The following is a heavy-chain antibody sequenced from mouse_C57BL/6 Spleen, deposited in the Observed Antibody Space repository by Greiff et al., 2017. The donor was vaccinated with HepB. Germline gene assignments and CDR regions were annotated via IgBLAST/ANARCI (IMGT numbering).Heavy chain of an antibody. CDR1: GYTFTSYW. Sequence: QVQLQQPGAELVKPGASVKLSCKASGYTFTSYWMHWVKQRPGQGLEWIGMIHPNSGSTNYNEKFKSKATLTVDKSSSTAYMQLSSLTSADSAVYYCARNYGSSYRFAYWGQGTLVTVSA. J-gene: IGHJ3*01. CDR2: IHPNSGST. D-gene: IGHD1-1*01. V-gene: IGHV1-64*01. CDR3: ARNYGSSYRFAY.